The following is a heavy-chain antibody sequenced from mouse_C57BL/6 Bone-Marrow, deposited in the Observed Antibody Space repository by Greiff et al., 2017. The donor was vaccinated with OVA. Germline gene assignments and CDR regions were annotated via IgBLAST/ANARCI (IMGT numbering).Heavy chain of an antibody. CDR1: GYTFTSYG. D-gene: IGHD4-1*01. Sequence: QVQLKQSGAELARPGASVKLSCKASGYTFTSYGISWVKQRTGQGLEWIGEIYPRSGNTYYNEKFKGKATLTADKSSSTAYMELRSLTSEDSAVYFCARELGRRAMDYWGQGTSVTVSS. J-gene: IGHJ4*01. CDR2: IYPRSGNT. V-gene: IGHV1-81*01. CDR3: ARELGRRAMDY.